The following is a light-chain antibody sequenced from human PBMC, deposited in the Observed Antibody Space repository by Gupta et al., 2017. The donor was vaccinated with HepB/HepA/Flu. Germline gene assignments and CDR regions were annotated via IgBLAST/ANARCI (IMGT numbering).Light chain of an antibody. J-gene: IGKJ1*01. CDR1: QSVSST. CDR2: VAS. V-gene: IGKV3-15*01. Sequence: IVMTPSPATLSVSPGERDTLTCRASQSVSSTLAWYQQKPGQAPKLLIYVASTMPTGIPARFSGSGSGTDFTLTISSLQSEDFAAYYCQQYNRTPLCTFGQGTKVEIK. CDR3: QQYNRTPLCT.